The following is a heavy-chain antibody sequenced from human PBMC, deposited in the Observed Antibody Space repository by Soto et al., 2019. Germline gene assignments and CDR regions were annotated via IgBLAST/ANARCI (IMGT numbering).Heavy chain of an antibody. D-gene: IGHD2-8*01. CDR3: ARRALPQCINGVCYKDGFWDY. V-gene: IGHV4-31*03. J-gene: IGHJ4*02. CDR1: CGSVSMGGYS. CDR2: IYYSGTT. Sequence: LSLTCTVSCGSVSMGGYSWSWIRQHPGTGLEWIGYIYYSGTTYFNPSLKSRASISLDTSKNEFSLKLTSVTAADTAVYYCARRALPQCINGVCYKDGFWDYWGQGALVTVSS.